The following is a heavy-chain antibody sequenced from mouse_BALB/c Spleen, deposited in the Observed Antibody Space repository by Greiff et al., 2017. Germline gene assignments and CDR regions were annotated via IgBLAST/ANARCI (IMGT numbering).Heavy chain of an antibody. D-gene: IGHD3-1*01. CDR1: GYTFTDYA. J-gene: IGHJ3*01. Sequence: VQLQQSGAELVRPGVSVKISCKGSGYTFTDYAMHWVKQSHAKSLEWIGVISTYYGDASYNQKFKGKATMTVDKSSSTAYMELARLTSEDSAIYYCARGSSGYVWFAYWGQGTLVTVSA. CDR2: ISTYYGDA. V-gene: IGHV1S137*01. CDR3: ARGSSGYVWFAY.